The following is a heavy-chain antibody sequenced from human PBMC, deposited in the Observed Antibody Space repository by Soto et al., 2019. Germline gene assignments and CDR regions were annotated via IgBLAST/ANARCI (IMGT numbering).Heavy chain of an antibody. J-gene: IGHJ6*02. CDR3: ARDKDRAQVGGNYYYIMDV. CDR2: IMPIFRTA. CDR1: GGTFRNAA. D-gene: IGHD2-2*01. V-gene: IGHV1-69*05. Sequence: QVQVVQSGAEVKKPGSSVKVSCKTSGGTFRNAAISWVRQAPGQGLEWMGGIMPIFRTADYAQKFQGRVTITPDESTTTANLELSSLRSEDTAVYYCARDKDRAQVGGNYYYIMDVWGQGTAVSVTS.